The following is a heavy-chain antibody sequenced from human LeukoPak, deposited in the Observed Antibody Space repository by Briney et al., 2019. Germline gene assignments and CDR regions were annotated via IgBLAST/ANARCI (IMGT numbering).Heavy chain of an antibody. CDR1: GYSISSGYY. D-gene: IGHD3-3*01. CDR2: IYHSGST. Sequence: TSETLSLTCAVYGYSISSGYYWGWIRQPPGKGLEWIGSIYHSGSTYYNPSLKSRVTISVDTSKNQFSLKLSSVTAADTAVYYCARDGVGSLYNWFDPWGQGTLVTVSS. J-gene: IGHJ5*02. V-gene: IGHV4-38-2*02. CDR3: ARDGVGSLYNWFDP.